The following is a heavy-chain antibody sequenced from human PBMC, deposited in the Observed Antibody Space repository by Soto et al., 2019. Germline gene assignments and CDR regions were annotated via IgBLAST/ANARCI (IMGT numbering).Heavy chain of an antibody. D-gene: IGHD1-1*01. CDR2: IVVGNGNT. V-gene: IGHV1-58*02. CDR1: GFNFATST. CDR3: ATASAGYTFGFDL. J-gene: IGHJ4*02. Sequence: SVKVSCKASGFNFATSTIQWVRQTRGHRLEWIGWIVVGNGNTNFAQDLRQRVTFSRDMSTSTAYMDVRTLRSDDTAMYYCATASAGYTFGFDLWGQGSLVTVSS.